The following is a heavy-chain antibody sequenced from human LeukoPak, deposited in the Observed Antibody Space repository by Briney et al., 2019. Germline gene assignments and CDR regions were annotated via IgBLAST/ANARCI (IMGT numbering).Heavy chain of an antibody. Sequence: GGSLRLSCAASGFTFSSYAMSWVRQAPGKGLEWVSAISGSGGSTYYADSVKGRFTISRDNSKNTLYLQMNSLRAEDTAVYYCAKDRAGSNYDSSGYSLYYFDYWGQGTLVTVSS. J-gene: IGHJ4*02. CDR1: GFTFSSYA. CDR3: AKDRAGSNYDSSGYSLYYFDY. V-gene: IGHV3-23*01. D-gene: IGHD3-22*01. CDR2: ISGSGGST.